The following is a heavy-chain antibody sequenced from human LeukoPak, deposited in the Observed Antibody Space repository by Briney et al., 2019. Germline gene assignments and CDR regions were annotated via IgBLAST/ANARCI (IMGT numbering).Heavy chain of an antibody. D-gene: IGHD2/OR15-2a*01. V-gene: IGHV3-30*04. CDR3: ARVTQGTTPTL. Sequence: PGGSLRLSCAASGFTFSSYVMHWVRQAPGKGLEWVAIISYDGSNEYYADSVKGRFTISRDNSKNTLYLQMNSLRAADTAVYYCARVTQGTTPTLWGQGTLVTVSS. J-gene: IGHJ4*02. CDR2: ISYDGSNE. CDR1: GFTFSSYV.